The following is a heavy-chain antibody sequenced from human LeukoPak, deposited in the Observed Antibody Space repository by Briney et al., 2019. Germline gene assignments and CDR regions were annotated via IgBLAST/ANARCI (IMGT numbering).Heavy chain of an antibody. CDR1: GGSFSGYY. Sequence: SETLSLTCAVYGGSFSGYYWSWIRQPPGKGLEWIGEINHTGSTNYNPSLKSRVTISVDTSKNQFSLRLSSVTAADTAVYYCARGWRYSYGYYYGMDVWGQGTTVTVSS. CDR2: INHTGST. V-gene: IGHV4-34*01. CDR3: ARGWRYSYGYYYGMDV. D-gene: IGHD5-18*01. J-gene: IGHJ6*02.